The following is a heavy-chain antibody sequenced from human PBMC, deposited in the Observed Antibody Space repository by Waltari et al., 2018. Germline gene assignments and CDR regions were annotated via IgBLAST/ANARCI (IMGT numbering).Heavy chain of an antibody. CDR2: VRSGYDSR. CDR3: AKAPVNSDYYVWVAFFDY. V-gene: IGHV3-23*01. Sequence: EVQLLESGGGVVQPVGSLRLAWGTSGLKFSNYDLSLVRQPPGKGLEWVSCVRSGYDSRKYADSVKGRFTISRDDSKNMVFLQMDSLRVEDTALYYCAKAPVNSDYYVWVAFFDYWGQGALVTVSS. CDR1: GLKFSNYD. J-gene: IGHJ4*02. D-gene: IGHD3-16*01.